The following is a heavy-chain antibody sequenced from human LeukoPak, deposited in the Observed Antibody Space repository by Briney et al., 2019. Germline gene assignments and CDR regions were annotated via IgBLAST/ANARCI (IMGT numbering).Heavy chain of an antibody. CDR2: IWYDGSNK. V-gene: IGHV3-33*07. Sequence: LTGGSLRLSCAVSGFTFSESWMSWLRQAPGKGLEWVAVIWYDGSNKYYADSVKGRFTISRDNSKNTLYLQMNSLRAEDTAVYYCARDSLDAFDIWGQGTMVTVSS. J-gene: IGHJ3*02. CDR3: ARDSLDAFDI. CDR1: GFTFSESW.